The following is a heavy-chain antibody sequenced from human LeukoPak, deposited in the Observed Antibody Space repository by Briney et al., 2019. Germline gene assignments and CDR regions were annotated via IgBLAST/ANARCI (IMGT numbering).Heavy chain of an antibody. CDR2: ISSSGSTI. V-gene: IGHV3-48*03. J-gene: IGHJ4*02. D-gene: IGHD3-3*02. Sequence: PGGSQRLSCAASGFTFSTYEMNWVRQAPGKGLEWVSYISSSGSTIYYADSVKGRFTISRDNAKNSLYLQMNSLKTEDTAVYYCTSHLWSGSYPPNPSGYWGQGTLVTVSS. CDR1: GFTFSTYE. CDR3: TSHLWSGSYPPNPSGY.